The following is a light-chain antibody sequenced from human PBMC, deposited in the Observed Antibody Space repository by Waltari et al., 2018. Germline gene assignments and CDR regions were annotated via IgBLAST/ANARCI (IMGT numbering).Light chain of an antibody. CDR2: WAS. Sequence: DIVMTQSPDSLAVSLGERATINCKSSQSVLYSSNNKNYLAWYQQKPGQPPKLLIYWASTRESGVPDRFSGSGSGTEFTLTISSLQAEDVAVYYCQQYYSHVRTFGQGTRWKSN. CDR1: QSVLYSSNNKNY. CDR3: QQYYSHVRT. V-gene: IGKV4-1*01. J-gene: IGKJ1*01.